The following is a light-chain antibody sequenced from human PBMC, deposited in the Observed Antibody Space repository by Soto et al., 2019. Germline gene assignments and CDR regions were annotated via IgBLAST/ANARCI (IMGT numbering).Light chain of an antibody. CDR3: QQANSFPIT. CDR2: EAT. V-gene: IGKV1-12*01. J-gene: IGKJ5*01. Sequence: DIQMTQSPSSVSASVGDTVTITCRASQGLKFLAWYQQKPGKAPKLLIYEATNLQSGVPPRFSGSGSGTDFTLTISSLQPEDFETYFCQQANSFPITFGQGTRLEIX. CDR1: QGLKF.